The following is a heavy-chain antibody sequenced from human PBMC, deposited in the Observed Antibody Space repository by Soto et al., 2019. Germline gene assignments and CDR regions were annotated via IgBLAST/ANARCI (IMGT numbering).Heavy chain of an antibody. D-gene: IGHD3-10*01. Sequence: EVQLVESGGGLVTPGGSLRLSCTGSGFTFTKAWLHWVRQAPGKGLEWVVRVKSKTAGGATDYGEPVKGSFTVSRDDSKTTWSLQMNSLKNEDTALYYCTTGLGMAFDIWGQGTVVTGSS. CDR1: GFTFTKAW. V-gene: IGHV3-15*01. J-gene: IGHJ3*02. CDR2: VKSKTAGGAT. CDR3: TTGLGMAFDI.